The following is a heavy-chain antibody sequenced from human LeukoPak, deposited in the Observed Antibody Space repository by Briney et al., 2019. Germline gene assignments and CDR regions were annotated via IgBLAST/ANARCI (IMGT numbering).Heavy chain of an antibody. Sequence: ASVTVSSKPSVYTFTDHYMHWVRQAPGHGLEWMGWVNPNSGVTVSARTFQGRVTLTRDTSISTAYLEVSRLTSDDTAVYYCARRRVDGYNYYFDFWGQGTLVTVSS. CDR1: VYTFTDHY. D-gene: IGHD5-24*01. CDR2: VNPNSGVT. V-gene: IGHV1-2*02. J-gene: IGHJ4*02. CDR3: ARRRVDGYNYYFDF.